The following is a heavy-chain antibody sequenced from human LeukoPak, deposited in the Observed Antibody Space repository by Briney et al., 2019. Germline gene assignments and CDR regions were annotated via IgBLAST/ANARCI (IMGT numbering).Heavy chain of an antibody. V-gene: IGHV4-30-4*01. CDR2: IYYSGST. CDR3: ASHTPDYGGNSPFFDY. J-gene: IGHJ4*02. Sequence: PSETLSLTCTVSGGSISSGDYYWSWIRQPPGKGLEWIGYIYYSGSTYYNPSLKSRVTISVDTSKNQFSLKLSSVTAADTAVYYCASHTPDYGGNSPFFDYWGQGTLVTVSS. CDR1: GGSISSGDYY. D-gene: IGHD4-23*01.